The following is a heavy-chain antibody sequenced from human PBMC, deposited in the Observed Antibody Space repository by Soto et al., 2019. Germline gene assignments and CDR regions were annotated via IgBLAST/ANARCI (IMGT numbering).Heavy chain of an antibody. CDR3: AREQQDMDCSSTSCSGSFDY. CDR2: INPNSGGT. V-gene: IGHV1-2*04. D-gene: IGHD2-2*01. Sequence: ASVKVSCKASGYTFTGYYMHWVRQAPGQGLEWMGWINPNSGGTNYAQKFQGWVTMTRDTSISTAYMELSRLRSDDTAVYYCAREQQDMDCSSTSCSGSFDYWGQGTLVTVSS. CDR1: GYTFTGYY. J-gene: IGHJ4*02.